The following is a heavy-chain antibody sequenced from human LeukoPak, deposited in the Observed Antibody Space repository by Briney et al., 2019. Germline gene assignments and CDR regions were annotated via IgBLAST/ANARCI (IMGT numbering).Heavy chain of an antibody. CDR2: IIPIFGTA. J-gene: IGHJ1*01. CDR3: ARASYYCSGGSCYSHPLYFQH. Sequence: RASVKVSCKASGGTFSSYAISWVRQAPGQGLEWMGGIIPIFGTANYAQKFQGRVTITSDESTSTAYMELSSLRSEDTAVYYCARASYYCSGGSCYSHPLYFQHWGRGTLVTVSS. V-gene: IGHV1-69*13. CDR1: GGTFSSYA. D-gene: IGHD2-15*01.